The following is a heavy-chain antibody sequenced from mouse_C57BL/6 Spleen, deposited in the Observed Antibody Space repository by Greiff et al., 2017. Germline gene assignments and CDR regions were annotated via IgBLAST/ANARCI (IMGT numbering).Heavy chain of an antibody. CDR3: ARRGNSNYGGAMDY. CDR2: ISNLAYSI. Sequence: EVKVVESGGGLVQPGGSLKLSCAASGFTFSDYGMAWVRQAPRKGPEWVAFISNLAYSIYYADTVTGRFTISRENAKNTLYLEMSSLRSEDTAMYYCARRGNSNYGGAMDYWGQGTSVTVSS. D-gene: IGHD2-5*01. V-gene: IGHV5-15*01. J-gene: IGHJ4*01. CDR1: GFTFSDYG.